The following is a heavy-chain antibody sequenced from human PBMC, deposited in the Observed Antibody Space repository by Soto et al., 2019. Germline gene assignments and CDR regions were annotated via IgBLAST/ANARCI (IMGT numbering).Heavy chain of an antibody. CDR1: GDSISRGGYY. D-gene: IGHD1-26*01. Sequence: SETLSLTCSVSGDSISRGGYYWSWIRQHPGRGLEWIGYIYYSGNTYYNPSLKSRVTISVDTSKNQFSLKLSAVTAADTAVYYCARGRVGATTDYFDYWGQGTLVTVSS. CDR2: IYYSGNT. J-gene: IGHJ4*02. CDR3: ARGRVGATTDYFDY. V-gene: IGHV4-31*03.